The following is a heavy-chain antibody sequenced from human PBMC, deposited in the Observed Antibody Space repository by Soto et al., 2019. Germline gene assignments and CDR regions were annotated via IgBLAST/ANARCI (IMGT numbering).Heavy chain of an antibody. J-gene: IGHJ4*02. Sequence: LSLTCNVSGGSISSGGYYWNWIRQVPGRGLGWIGYISYSASSFYNPSLESRVSVSIDTSGNQFSLKLSSMTAADTAVYFCARAHTHYYDISGYSKQSLHFDSWVQGTLVTVSS. CDR1: GGSISSGGYY. D-gene: IGHD3-22*01. CDR3: ARAHTHYYDISGYSKQSLHFDS. V-gene: IGHV4-31*03. CDR2: ISYSASS.